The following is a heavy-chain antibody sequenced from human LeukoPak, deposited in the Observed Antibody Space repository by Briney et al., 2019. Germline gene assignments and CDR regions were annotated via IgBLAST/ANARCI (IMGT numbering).Heavy chain of an antibody. Sequence: PSETLSLTCTVSGGSISSSSYYWGWIRQPPGKGLEWIGSIYYSGSTYYNPSLKSRVTISVDTSKNQFSLKLSSVTAADTAVYYCAREKALDFWSGYYIGFQFDYWGQGTLVTVSS. J-gene: IGHJ4*02. V-gene: IGHV4-39*07. CDR2: IYYSGST. CDR1: GGSISSSSYY. D-gene: IGHD3-3*01. CDR3: AREKALDFWSGYYIGFQFDY.